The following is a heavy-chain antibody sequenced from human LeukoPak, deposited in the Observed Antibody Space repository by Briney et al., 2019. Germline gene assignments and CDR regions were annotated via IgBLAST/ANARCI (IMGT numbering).Heavy chain of an antibody. CDR3: VRGQLWSYYHDY. V-gene: IGHV3-33*08. J-gene: IGHJ4*02. Sequence: GGSLRLSCAASGFTFSNYGMHWVCQAPGKGLGWVSVISIDGSAKYYADSVKGRFTISRDNAKNTVYLEMNSLRAEDTAVYYCVRGQLWSYYHDYWGQGTLVTVAS. CDR2: ISIDGSAK. CDR1: GFTFSNYG. D-gene: IGHD5-18*01.